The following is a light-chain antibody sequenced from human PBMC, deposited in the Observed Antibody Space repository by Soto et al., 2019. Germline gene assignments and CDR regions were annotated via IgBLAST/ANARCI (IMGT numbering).Light chain of an antibody. V-gene: IGKV3-20*01. CDR1: QSVGSSS. CDR2: DSS. CDR3: QQYDISPWT. Sequence: DSVLTHSPGTLSLSPGERATLSCRASQSVGSSSLGWYQQKPGQAPRLLIYDSSTRATGFPDRFSGSGSGTDFTLTIIRLEPEDFAAYYCQQYDISPWTFGQGTKVDIK. J-gene: IGKJ1*01.